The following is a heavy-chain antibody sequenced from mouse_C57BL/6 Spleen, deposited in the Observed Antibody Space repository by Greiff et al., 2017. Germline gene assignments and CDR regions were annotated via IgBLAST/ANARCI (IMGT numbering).Heavy chain of an antibody. Sequence: EVQLQQSGPELVKPGASVKISCKASGYTFTDYYMNWVKQSHGKSLEWIGDINPNNGGTSYNQKFKGKATFTVDKSSSTAYMELRSLTSEDSAVYYCAREGVNYAMDYWGQGTSVTVSS. CDR1: GYTFTDYY. J-gene: IGHJ4*01. V-gene: IGHV1-26*01. CDR3: AREGVNYAMDY. CDR2: INPNNGGT.